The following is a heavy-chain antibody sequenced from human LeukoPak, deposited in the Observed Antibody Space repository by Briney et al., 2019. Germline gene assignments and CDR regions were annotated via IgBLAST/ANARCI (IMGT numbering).Heavy chain of an antibody. CDR1: CGSFSGYY. D-gene: IGHD3-10*01. Sequence: SETLSLTCAVYCGSFSGYYWSWIRQPPGKGLEWIGEINHSGSTNYNPSLKSRVTISVDTSKNQFSLKLSSVTAADTAVYYCARGPPIYGSGSYYSWFDPWGQGTLVTVSS. V-gene: IGHV4-34*01. J-gene: IGHJ5*02. CDR3: ARGPPIYGSGSYYSWFDP. CDR2: INHSGST.